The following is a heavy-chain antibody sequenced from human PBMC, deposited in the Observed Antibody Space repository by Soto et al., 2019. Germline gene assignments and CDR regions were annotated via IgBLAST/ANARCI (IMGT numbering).Heavy chain of an antibody. CDR1: GFTFSDYA. CDR3: ARAYSSAWYYFDY. CDR2: ISSNGGST. J-gene: IGHJ4*02. Sequence: GGSLRLSCAASGFTFSDYAMHWVRQAPGKGLECVSVISSNGGSTYYADSVQGRFTISRDNSKKTLYLQMGSLRAEDMAMYYCARAYSSAWYYFDYWGQGTQVTVS. D-gene: IGHD6-19*01. V-gene: IGHV3-64*02.